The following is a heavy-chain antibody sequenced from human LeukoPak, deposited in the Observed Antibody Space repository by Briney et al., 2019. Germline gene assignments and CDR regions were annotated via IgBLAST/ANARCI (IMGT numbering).Heavy chain of an antibody. CDR2: IIPIFGTA. CDR3: AKVGSADYYYYVDV. D-gene: IGHD5-12*01. V-gene: IGHV1-69*05. Sequence: GASVKVSCKASGGTFSSYAISWVRQAPGQGLEWMGGIIPIFGTANYAQKFQGRVTITTDESTSTAYMELSSLRSGDTAVYYCAKVGSADYYYYVDVWGKGTTVTVSS. CDR1: GGTFSSYA. J-gene: IGHJ6*03.